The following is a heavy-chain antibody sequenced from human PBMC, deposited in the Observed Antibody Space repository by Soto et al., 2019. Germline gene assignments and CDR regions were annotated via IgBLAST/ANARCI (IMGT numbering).Heavy chain of an antibody. V-gene: IGHV1-2*04. Sequence: ASVKVSCKASGGTFSSYAISWVRQAPGQGLEWMGWINPNSGGTNYAQKFQGWVTMTRDTSISTAYMELSRLRSDDTAVYYCARAARNTTNAFDIWGQGTMVTVSS. CDR2: INPNSGGT. CDR3: ARAARNTTNAFDI. CDR1: GGTFSSYA. D-gene: IGHD2-2*01. J-gene: IGHJ3*02.